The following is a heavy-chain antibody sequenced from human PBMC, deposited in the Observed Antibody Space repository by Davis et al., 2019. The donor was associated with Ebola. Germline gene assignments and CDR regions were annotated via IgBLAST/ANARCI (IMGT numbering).Heavy chain of an antibody. J-gene: IGHJ5*02. CDR3: ARGGGLWFGAEIQDNWFDP. CDR2: INHSGST. V-gene: IGHV4-34*01. Sequence: SETLSLTCTVSGASISSGDYYWSWIRQPPGKGLEWIGEINHSGSTNYNPSLKSRVTISVDTSKNQLSRKLSSVTAADTAVYYCARGGGLWFGAEIQDNWFDPWGQGTLVTVSS. D-gene: IGHD3-10*01. CDR1: GASISSGDYY.